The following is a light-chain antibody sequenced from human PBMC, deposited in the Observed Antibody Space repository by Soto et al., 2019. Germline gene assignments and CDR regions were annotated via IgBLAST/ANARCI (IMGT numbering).Light chain of an antibody. Sequence: EIGLTQSQATLSLSPGERATLSCRASQSVSSYLAWYQQKPGQAPRLLIYDASNRATGIPARFSGSGSGTDFTLTISSLEPEDFAVYYCQQRSNWPPMYTFGQGTKVDIK. V-gene: IGKV3-11*01. CDR2: DAS. CDR3: QQRSNWPPMYT. J-gene: IGKJ2*01. CDR1: QSVSSY.